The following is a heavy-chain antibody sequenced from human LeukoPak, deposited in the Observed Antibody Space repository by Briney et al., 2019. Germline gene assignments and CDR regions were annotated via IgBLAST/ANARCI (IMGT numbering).Heavy chain of an antibody. CDR1: GGTFTSYA. D-gene: IGHD3-10*01. Sequence: ASVKVSCKASGGTFTSYAMHWVRQAPGQRLEWMGWINAGNGNTKYSQKFQGRVTITRDTSASTAYMELSSLRSEDTAVYYCAIGFNYYYYYGMDVWGQGTTVTVSS. CDR2: INAGNGNT. CDR3: AIGFNYYYYYGMDV. V-gene: IGHV1-3*01. J-gene: IGHJ6*02.